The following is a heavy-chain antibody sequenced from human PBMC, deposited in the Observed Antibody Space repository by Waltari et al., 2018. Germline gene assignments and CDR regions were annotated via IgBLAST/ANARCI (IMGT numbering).Heavy chain of an antibody. CDR2: ISWNSGSI. Sequence: EVQLVESGGGLVQPGRSLRLSCAASGFTFDDYAMHWVRQAPGKGLEWVSGISWNSGSIGYADSVKGRFTISRDNAKNSLYLQMNSLRAEDMALYYCARELAYCGGDCYPGDAFDIWGQGTMVTVSS. J-gene: IGHJ3*02. V-gene: IGHV3-9*03. D-gene: IGHD2-21*01. CDR3: ARELAYCGGDCYPGDAFDI. CDR1: GFTFDDYA.